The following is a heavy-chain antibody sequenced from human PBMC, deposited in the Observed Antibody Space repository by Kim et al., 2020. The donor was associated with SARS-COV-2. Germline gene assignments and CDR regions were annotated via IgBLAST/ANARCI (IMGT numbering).Heavy chain of an antibody. CDR2: IIPILGIA. CDR3: ARDSTGATTLGYYYYGMDV. Sequence: SVKVSCKASGGTFSSYAISWVRQAPGQGLEWMGRIIPILGIANYAQKFQGRVTITADKSTSTAYMELSSLRSEDTAVYYCARDSTGATTLGYYYYGMDVWGQGTTVTVSS. J-gene: IGHJ6*02. V-gene: IGHV1-69*04. CDR1: GGTFSSYA. D-gene: IGHD1-26*01.